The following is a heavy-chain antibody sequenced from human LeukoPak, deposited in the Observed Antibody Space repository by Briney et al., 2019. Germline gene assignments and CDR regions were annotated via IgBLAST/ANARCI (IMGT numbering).Heavy chain of an antibody. D-gene: IGHD4-17*01. CDR2: IYYSGST. CDR3: ARLTTVTAYYYYYGMDV. V-gene: IGHV4-59*08. CDR1: GGSISSYY. Sequence: SETLSLTCTVSGGSISSYYWSCIRQPPGKGLEWIGYIYYSGSTNYNPSLKSRVTISVDTSKNQFSLKLSSVTAADTAVYYCARLTTVTAYYYYYGMDVWGQGTTVTVSS. J-gene: IGHJ6*02.